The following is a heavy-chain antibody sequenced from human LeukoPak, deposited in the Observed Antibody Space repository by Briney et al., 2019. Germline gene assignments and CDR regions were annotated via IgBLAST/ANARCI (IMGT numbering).Heavy chain of an antibody. Sequence: GASVKVSCKASGGTLSNNVVSWVRQAPGQGLERMGDIIPVFGTTNYAQKFQGRVTISADRSTSTAYMEVSSLKSEDTAVYYCATKNFGDLYRHDDPFNMWGQGTTVTVSS. CDR3: ATKNFGDLYRHDDPFNM. CDR1: GGTLSNNV. CDR2: IIPVFGTT. J-gene: IGHJ3*02. V-gene: IGHV1-69*06. D-gene: IGHD3-10*01.